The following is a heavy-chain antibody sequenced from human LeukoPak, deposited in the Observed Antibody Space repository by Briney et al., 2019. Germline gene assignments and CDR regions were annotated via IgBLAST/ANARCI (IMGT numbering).Heavy chain of an antibody. CDR2: MNPNSGNT. J-gene: IGHJ6*03. V-gene: IGHV1-8*01. D-gene: IGHD6-13*01. CDR1: GYTFTSYD. Sequence: ASVKVSCKASGYTFTSYDINWVRQATGQGLEWMRWMNPNSGNTGYAQKFQGRVTMTRNTPISTAYMELSSLRSEDTAVYYCARGRSGREYSSSFYYMDVWGKGTTVTVSS. CDR3: ARGRSGREYSSSFYYMDV.